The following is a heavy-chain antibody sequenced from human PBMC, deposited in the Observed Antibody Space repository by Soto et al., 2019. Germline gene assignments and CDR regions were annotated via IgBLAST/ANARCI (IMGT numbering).Heavy chain of an antibody. D-gene: IGHD3-3*01. J-gene: IGHJ1*01. CDR2: ISSGSTI. CDR1: GFTFSSYS. Sequence: PGGSLRLSCAASGFTFSSYSMNWVRQAPGKGLEWVSYISSGSTIYYADSVKGRFTISRDNAKNSLYLQMNSLRAEDTAVYYCAKGARFLEWPPEYFQHWGQGTQVTVSS. V-gene: IGHV3-48*01. CDR3: AKGARFLEWPPEYFQH.